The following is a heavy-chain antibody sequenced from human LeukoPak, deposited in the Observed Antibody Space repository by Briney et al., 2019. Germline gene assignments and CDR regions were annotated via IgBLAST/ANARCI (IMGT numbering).Heavy chain of an antibody. Sequence: PSETLSLTCTVSGYSISCGYYWGWIRQPPGKGLEWIGSIYHSGSTYYNPSLKSRVTISVDTSKNQFSLKLSSVTAADTAVYYCAAYYYDSSGYYYYYYYMDVWGKGTTVTVSS. CDR1: GYSISCGYY. J-gene: IGHJ6*03. D-gene: IGHD3-22*01. CDR2: IYHSGST. V-gene: IGHV4-38-2*02. CDR3: AAYYYDSSGYYYYYYYMDV.